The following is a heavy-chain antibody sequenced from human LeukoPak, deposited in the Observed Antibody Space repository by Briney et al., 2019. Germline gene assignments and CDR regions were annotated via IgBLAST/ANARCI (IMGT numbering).Heavy chain of an antibody. CDR1: GYTFTSYY. J-gene: IGHJ4*02. CDR3: ATRYSSSFDVYY. V-gene: IGHV1-46*01. Sequence: ASVKVSCKASGYTFTSYYMHWVRQAPGQGLEWMGIINPSGGSTSYAQKFQGRVTMTEDTSTDTAYMELSSLRSEDTAVYYCATRYSSSFDVYYWGQGTLVTVSS. CDR2: INPSGGST. D-gene: IGHD6-6*01.